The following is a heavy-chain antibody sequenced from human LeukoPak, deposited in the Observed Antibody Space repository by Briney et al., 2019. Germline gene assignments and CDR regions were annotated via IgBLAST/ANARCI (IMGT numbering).Heavy chain of an antibody. CDR2: INHSGST. CDR3: ARVPGNPGSGSYGGAGY. J-gene: IGHJ4*02. Sequence: PSETLSLTCAVYGGSFSGYCWSWIRQPPGKGLEWIGEINHSGSTNYNPSLKSRVTISVDTSKNQFSLKLSSVTAADTAVYYCARVPGNPGSGSYGGAGYWGQGTLVTVSS. V-gene: IGHV4-34*01. CDR1: GGSFSGYC. D-gene: IGHD3-10*01.